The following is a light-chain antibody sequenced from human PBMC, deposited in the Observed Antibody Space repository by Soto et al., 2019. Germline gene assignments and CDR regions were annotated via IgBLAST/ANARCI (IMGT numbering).Light chain of an antibody. CDR2: DAT. V-gene: IGKV3-11*01. Sequence: DIVLTQSPATLSLSPGDRATLSCRASQSVSSYLAWYQQKPGQAPRLLIYDATDRPTGIPASFSGRGSGTDFTLTISSLEPEYFAVYYYQQRSNWLTFGGRTKAEIK. CDR3: QQRSNWLT. CDR1: QSVSSY. J-gene: IGKJ4*01.